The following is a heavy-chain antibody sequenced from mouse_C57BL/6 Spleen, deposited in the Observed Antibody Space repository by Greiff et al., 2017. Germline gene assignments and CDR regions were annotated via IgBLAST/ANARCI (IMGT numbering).Heavy chain of an antibody. V-gene: IGHV5-17*01. CDR2: ISSGSSTL. Sequence: EVKVVESGGGLVKPGGSLKLSCAASGFTFSDYGMHWVRQAPEKGLEWVAYISSGSSTLYYADTVQGRFTISTDNAKNTLFLQMTSLRSENTAMYYCTRDFYYSMDYWGQGTSVTVSS. CDR3: TRDFYYSMDY. J-gene: IGHJ4*01. CDR1: GFTFSDYG.